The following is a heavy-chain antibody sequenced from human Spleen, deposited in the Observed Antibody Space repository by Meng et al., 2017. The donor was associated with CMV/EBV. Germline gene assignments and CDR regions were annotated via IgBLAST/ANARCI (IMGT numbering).Heavy chain of an antibody. CDR1: GFTFDDYA. D-gene: IGHD4-23*01. Sequence: SLKISCAASGFTFDDYAMHWVRQAPGKGLEWVTFIRYDGSNKYYADSVKGRFTISRDNSKNTLYLQMNSLRAEDTAMYYCAKYTLTSFGYGGDFVWGQGTMVTVSS. J-gene: IGHJ3*01. CDR2: IRYDGSNK. V-gene: IGHV3-30*02. CDR3: AKYTLTSFGYGGDFV.